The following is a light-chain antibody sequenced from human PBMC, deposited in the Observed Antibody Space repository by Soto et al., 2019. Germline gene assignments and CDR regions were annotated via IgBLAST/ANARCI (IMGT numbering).Light chain of an antibody. J-gene: IGKJ1*01. CDR2: GAS. Sequence: EIVMTQSPATLSVSPGERATLSCRASQSVSSNLAWYQQKPGQAPRLLIYGASTRATGIPARFSGSGSGTEFTLTISSLRPDDSATYYCQQTYSAPRAFGQGTKVEIK. V-gene: IGKV3-15*01. CDR1: QSVSSN. CDR3: QQTYSAPRA.